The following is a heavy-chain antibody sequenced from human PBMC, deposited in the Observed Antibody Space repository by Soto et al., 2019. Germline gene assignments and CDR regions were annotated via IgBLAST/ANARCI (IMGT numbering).Heavy chain of an antibody. Sequence: SETLSLTCTVSGGSISSYYWSWIRQPPGKGLEWIGYIYYSGSTNYNPSLKSRVTISVDTSKNQFSLKLSSVTAADTAVYYCARGRGYSYGLDPWGQGTLVTVSS. J-gene: IGHJ5*02. CDR1: GGSISSYY. CDR2: IYYSGST. D-gene: IGHD5-18*01. V-gene: IGHV4-59*08. CDR3: ARGRGYSYGLDP.